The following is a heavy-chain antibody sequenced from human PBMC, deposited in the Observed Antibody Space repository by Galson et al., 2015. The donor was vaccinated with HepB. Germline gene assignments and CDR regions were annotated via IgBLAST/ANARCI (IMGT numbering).Heavy chain of an antibody. J-gene: IGHJ2*01. CDR1: GDSISNYY. CDR2: IYDSGST. V-gene: IGHV4-59*01. D-gene: IGHD2-15*01. Sequence: LSLTCSVSGDSISNYYWSWLRQPPGKGLEWIGHIYDSGSTYYNPSLKSRVTISLDTSKKQFSLKLSSVTAADTAVYYCAGKQPYCSGGSCFPWYFDLWGRGTLVTVSS. CDR3: AGKQPYCSGGSCFPWYFDL.